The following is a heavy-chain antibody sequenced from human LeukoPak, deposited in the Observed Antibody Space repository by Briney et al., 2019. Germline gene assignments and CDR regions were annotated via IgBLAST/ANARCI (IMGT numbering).Heavy chain of an antibody. CDR3: AKDPGIAAAGTMDY. J-gene: IGHJ4*02. Sequence: PGGSLLLSCAASGFTFSSDARSWVRPAPGKGLEGFSAISGSGGSTYYADSVKGRFTISRDNSKNTLYLQMNSLRAEDTAVYYCAKDPGIAAAGTMDYWGQGTLVTVSS. V-gene: IGHV3-23*01. CDR2: ISGSGGST. D-gene: IGHD6-13*01. CDR1: GFTFSSDA.